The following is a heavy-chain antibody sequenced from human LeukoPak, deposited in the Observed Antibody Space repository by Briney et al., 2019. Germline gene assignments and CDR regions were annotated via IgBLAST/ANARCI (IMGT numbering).Heavy chain of an antibody. V-gene: IGHV3-23*01. CDR1: GFTFSSYG. CDR2: ISATGGST. J-gene: IGHJ4*02. CDR3: AKGGYSSGWRNYFDY. Sequence: GGSLRLSCAASGFTFSSYGITWVRQAPGKGLEWISTISATGGSTYYADSVKGRFTISRDNSKDTLYLQMNSLRAEDTAVYYCAKGGYSSGWRNYFDYWGQGTLVTVSS. D-gene: IGHD6-19*01.